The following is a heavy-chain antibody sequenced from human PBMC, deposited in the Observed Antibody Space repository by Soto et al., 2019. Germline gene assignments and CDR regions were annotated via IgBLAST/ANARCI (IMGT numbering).Heavy chain of an antibody. D-gene: IGHD6-6*01. CDR3: ARDGQQLVPYGLDA. Sequence: QVQLVESGGGGARAGGPRRLPCAASGFTFISNAFPWFAQAPGRGLEWVAFIWAEGSNVEYADSVKGRFTISRDSSKNTVDLQMNSLRAEDTAVYSCARDGQQLVPYGLDAWGQGTTVTVSS. CDR2: IWAEGSNV. CDR1: GFTFISNA. V-gene: IGHV3-33*01. J-gene: IGHJ6*02.